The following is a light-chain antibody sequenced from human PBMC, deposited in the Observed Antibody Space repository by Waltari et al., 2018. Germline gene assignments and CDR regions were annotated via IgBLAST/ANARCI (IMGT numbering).Light chain of an antibody. CDR3: SSYTSSSTFV. J-gene: IGLJ1*01. V-gene: IGLV2-14*01. Sequence: QSALTQPASVSGSPGQSITISCTGTSSDVAGYNYVSLYQQHPGKAPNLMIYDVSKRPSGVSNRFSGSKSGNTASLTISGLQAEDEADYYCSSYTSSSTFVFGTGTKVTVL. CDR1: SSDVAGYNY. CDR2: DVS.